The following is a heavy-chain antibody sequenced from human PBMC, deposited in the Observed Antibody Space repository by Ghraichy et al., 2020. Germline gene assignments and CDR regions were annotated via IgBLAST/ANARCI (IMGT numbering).Heavy chain of an antibody. J-gene: IGHJ6*02. D-gene: IGHD3-3*01. Sequence: GGSLRLSCAASGFTFSSYAMSWVRQAPGKGLEWVSAISGSGGSTYYADSVKGRFTISRDNSKNTLYLQMNSLRAEDTAVYYCAKWGGVDNYYYYYGMDVWGQGTTVTVSS. CDR1: GFTFSSYA. CDR2: ISGSGGST. CDR3: AKWGGVDNYYYYYGMDV. V-gene: IGHV3-23*01.